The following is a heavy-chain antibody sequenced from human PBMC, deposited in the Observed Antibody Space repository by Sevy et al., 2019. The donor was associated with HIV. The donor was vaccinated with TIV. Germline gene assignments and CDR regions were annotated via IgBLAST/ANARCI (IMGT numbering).Heavy chain of an antibody. CDR3: AKDGYKPSVGDENYYYYYMDV. J-gene: IGHJ6*03. D-gene: IGHD1-20*01. V-gene: IGHV3-23*01. Sequence: GGSLRLSCAASGFTFSSYAMSWVRQAPGKGLEWVSAISGSGGSTYYADSVKGRFTISRDNSKNTLYLQVISLGAEDTALYYCAKDGYKPSVGDENYYYYYMDVWGKGTTVTVSS. CDR1: GFTFSSYA. CDR2: ISGSGGST.